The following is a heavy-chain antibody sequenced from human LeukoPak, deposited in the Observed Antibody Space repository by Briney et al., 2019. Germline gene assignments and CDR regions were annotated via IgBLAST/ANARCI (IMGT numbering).Heavy chain of an antibody. CDR1: GGSISSYY. Sequence: SETLSLTCTVSGGSISSYYWSWIRQPAGKGLEWIGEINHSGSTNYNPSLKSRVTISVDTSKNQFSLKLSSVTAADTAVYYCARGDYNWNYDWFDPWGQGTLVTVSS. D-gene: IGHD1-7*01. CDR2: INHSGST. CDR3: ARGDYNWNYDWFDP. V-gene: IGHV4-34*01. J-gene: IGHJ5*02.